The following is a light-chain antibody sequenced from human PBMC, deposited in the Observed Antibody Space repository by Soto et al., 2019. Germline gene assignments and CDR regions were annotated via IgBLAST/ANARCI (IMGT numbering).Light chain of an antibody. V-gene: IGKV3-20*01. CDR2: DAS. CDR3: QHYANSLWT. CDR1: QSVSSSY. Sequence: EILFTQSPGTLSLSPGERATLSCRASQSVSSSYLAWYQQKPGQAPRLVIYDASSRATDIPDRFSGSGSGTDFTLTISRLEPEDFEVYYCQHYANSLWTFGQGTKVDI. J-gene: IGKJ1*01.